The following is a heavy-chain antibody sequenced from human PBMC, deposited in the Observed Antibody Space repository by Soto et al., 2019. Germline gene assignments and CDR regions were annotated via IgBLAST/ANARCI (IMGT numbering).Heavy chain of an antibody. CDR2: ISDSGST. D-gene: IGHD2-2*01. CDR3: AKNKGGNYCSRTSCLYSFDY. Sequence: EVQLLESGGGLVQPGGSLRLSCAASGFTFSTYAMSWVRQAPGKGLEWVSTISDSGSTYYADPVKGRFTISRDNSRNSLYLEMNSLRAEDTAVYYCAKNKGGNYCSRTSCLYSFDYWGQGSLVTVSS. CDR1: GFTFSTYA. J-gene: IGHJ4*02. V-gene: IGHV3-23*01.